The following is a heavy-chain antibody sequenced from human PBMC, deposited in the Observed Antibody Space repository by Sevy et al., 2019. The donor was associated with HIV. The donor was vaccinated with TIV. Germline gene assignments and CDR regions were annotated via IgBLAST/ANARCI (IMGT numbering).Heavy chain of an antibody. J-gene: IGHJ4*02. CDR1: GYSISSGYY. V-gene: IGHV4-38-2*02. CDR3: ARDRYTVGGPHLFDY. CDR2: IHYSGTT. Sequence: SETLSLTCSVSGYSISSGYYWGWIRQPPGEGLEWIGGIHYSGTTYYNPSLKSRVTISVDTSKNQFSLKLSSVTAADTAVYYCARDRYTVGGPHLFDYWGQGTLVTVSS. D-gene: IGHD1-26*01.